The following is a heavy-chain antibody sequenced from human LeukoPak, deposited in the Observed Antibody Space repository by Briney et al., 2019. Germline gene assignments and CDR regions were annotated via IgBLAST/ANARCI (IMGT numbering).Heavy chain of an antibody. CDR3: VSTPLYSSGWYNGPRYFDY. CDR1: GGTFSSYA. V-gene: IGHV1-69*13. Sequence: ASVKVSCQASGGTFSSYAISWVRQAPGQGLEWMGGIIPIFGTANYAQKFQGRVTITADESTSTAYMELSSLRSEDTAVYYCVSTPLYSSGWYNGPRYFDYWGQGTLVTVSS. D-gene: IGHD6-19*01. CDR2: IIPIFGTA. J-gene: IGHJ4*02.